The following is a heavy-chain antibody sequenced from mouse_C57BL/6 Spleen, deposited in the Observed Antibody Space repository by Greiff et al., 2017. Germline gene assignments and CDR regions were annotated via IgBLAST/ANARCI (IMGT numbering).Heavy chain of an antibody. CDR3: ARQKDDGYSFAY. CDR2: IYPGSGST. D-gene: IGHD2-3*01. J-gene: IGHJ3*01. V-gene: IGHV1-55*01. Sequence: QVQLQQPGAELVKPGASVKMSCKASGYTFTSYWITWVKQRPGQGLEWIGDIYPGSGSTNYNEKFKSKATLTVDTSSSTSYMQLSSLTSEDSAVYYCARQKDDGYSFAYWGQGTLVTVSA. CDR1: GYTFTSYW.